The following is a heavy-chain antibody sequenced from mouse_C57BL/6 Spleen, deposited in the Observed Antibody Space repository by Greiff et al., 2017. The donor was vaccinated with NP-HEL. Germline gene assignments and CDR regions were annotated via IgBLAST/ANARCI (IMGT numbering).Heavy chain of an antibody. Sequence: QVQLKESGPELVKPGASVKISCKASGYAFSSSWMNWVKQRPGKGLEWIGRIYPGDGDTNYNGKFKGKATLTADKSSSTAYMQLSSLTSEDSAVYFCARSGVQDSSGYLDYWGQGTTLTVSS. J-gene: IGHJ2*01. D-gene: IGHD3-2*02. CDR3: ARSGVQDSSGYLDY. CDR2: IYPGDGDT. V-gene: IGHV1-82*01. CDR1: GYAFSSSW.